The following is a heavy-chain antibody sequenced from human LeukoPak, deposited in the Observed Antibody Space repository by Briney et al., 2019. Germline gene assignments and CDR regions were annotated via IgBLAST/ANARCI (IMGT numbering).Heavy chain of an antibody. J-gene: IGHJ4*02. V-gene: IGHV3-30*04. CDR1: GFIFSSYA. Sequence: PGGSLRLSCAASGFIFSSYAMHWVRQAPGKGLEWVAVISYDGSNKYYADSVKGRFTISRDNSKNTLYLQMNSLRAEDTAVYYCARDRLPGEAAAGRGFDYWGQGTLVTVSS. CDR2: ISYDGSNK. CDR3: ARDRLPGEAAAGRGFDY. D-gene: IGHD6-13*01.